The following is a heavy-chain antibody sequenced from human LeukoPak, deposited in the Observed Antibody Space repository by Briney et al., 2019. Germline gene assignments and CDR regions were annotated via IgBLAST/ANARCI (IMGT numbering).Heavy chain of an antibody. J-gene: IGHJ5*02. Sequence: PSETLSLTCTVSGGSISSGSYYWSWIRQPAGKGLEWIGRIYTSGSTNYNPSLKSRVTISVDTSKNQFSLKLSSVTAADTAVYYCARGDYDILTGWGSNWFDPWGQGTLVTVSS. CDR1: GGSISSGSYY. V-gene: IGHV4-61*02. CDR2: IYTSGST. D-gene: IGHD3-9*01. CDR3: ARGDYDILTGWGSNWFDP.